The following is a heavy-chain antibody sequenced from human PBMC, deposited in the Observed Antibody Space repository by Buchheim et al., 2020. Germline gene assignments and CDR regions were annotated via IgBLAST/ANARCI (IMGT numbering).Heavy chain of an antibody. V-gene: IGHV4-39*07. CDR3: ARDALPKKDIVVVPAAMRNWYYYGVDV. Sequence: QLQLQESGPGLVKPSETLSLTCTVSGGSISSSSYYWGWIRQPPGQGLEWIGSIYYSGSTYYNPSLKSRVTISVDTSKNQFSRKLSSVTAADTAVYYCARDALPKKDIVVVPAAMRNWYYYGVDVWGQGTT. CDR1: GGSISSSSYY. J-gene: IGHJ6*02. D-gene: IGHD2-2*01. CDR2: IYYSGST.